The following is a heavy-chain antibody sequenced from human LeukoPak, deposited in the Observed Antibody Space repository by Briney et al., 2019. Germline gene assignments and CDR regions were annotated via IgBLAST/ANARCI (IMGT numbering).Heavy chain of an antibody. CDR1: GGSISRYY. CDR3: AREEGYGSDSYYYYYYMDV. J-gene: IGHJ6*03. V-gene: IGHV4-4*07. CDR2: IYTSGST. D-gene: IGHD3-10*01. Sequence: SETLSLTCTVSGGSISRYYWSWIRQPAGKGLEWMGHIYTSGSTNYNPSLKSRVTMSVDTSKNQFSLKLSSVTAADTAVYYCAREEGYGSDSYYYYYYMDVWGKGTTVTVSS.